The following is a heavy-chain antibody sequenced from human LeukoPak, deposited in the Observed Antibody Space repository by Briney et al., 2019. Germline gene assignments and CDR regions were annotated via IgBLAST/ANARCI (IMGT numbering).Heavy chain of an antibody. J-gene: IGHJ4*02. CDR2: IYTGGNT. D-gene: IGHD5-18*01. Sequence: PGGSLRLSCAAPEFIVSSSHISWVRQAPGKGLEWVSVIYTGGNTCYADSVKGRFTVSRDNSKNTLYLQMNSLRAEDTAVYYCARVYNYGFDYWGPGTLVTVSS. CDR3: ARVYNYGFDY. V-gene: IGHV3-53*01. CDR1: EFIVSSSH.